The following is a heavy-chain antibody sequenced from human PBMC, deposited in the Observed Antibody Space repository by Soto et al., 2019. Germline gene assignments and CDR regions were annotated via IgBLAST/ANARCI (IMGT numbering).Heavy chain of an antibody. J-gene: IGHJ6*02. CDR3: AKDVYDFWGGYQYGINV. CDR1: GGSISSGGYS. V-gene: IGHV4-30-2*01. Sequence: QLQLQESGSGLVKPSQTLSLTCAVSGGSISSGGYSWSWIRQPPGKGLEWIGYIYHSGSTYYNPSLKSRVTSSVDRSKIQFPLELSSVAAANTADYYSAKDVYDFWGGYQYGINVGGHGTTVTVSS. CDR2: IYHSGST. D-gene: IGHD3-3*01.